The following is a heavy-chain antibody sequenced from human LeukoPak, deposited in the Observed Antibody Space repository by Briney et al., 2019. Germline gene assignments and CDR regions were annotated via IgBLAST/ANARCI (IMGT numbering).Heavy chain of an antibody. D-gene: IGHD5-24*01. CDR2: MSYSGST. Sequence: PSATLSLTCTVSGGSISSNSYSWGWIRQPPGKGLEWIASMSYSGSTYYNPSLKSRVTISVDTSRNQFSLKLSSVTAADTAVYYCARVRWLQLGHFDYWGQGSLVTVSS. V-gene: IGHV4-39*07. CDR3: ARVRWLQLGHFDY. J-gene: IGHJ4*02. CDR1: GGSISSNSYS.